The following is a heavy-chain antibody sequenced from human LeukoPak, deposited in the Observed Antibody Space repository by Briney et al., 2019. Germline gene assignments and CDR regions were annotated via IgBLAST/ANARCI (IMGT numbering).Heavy chain of an antibody. CDR2: IYYSGTTNSGST. CDR3: ARGCYGGGSCSNFDY. V-gene: IGHV4-59*01. Sequence: PSETLSLTCTVSGGSIRSDYWSWIRQPPGKGLEWIGYIYYSGTTNSGSTNYNPSLKSRVTISVDTSKNQFSLKLSSVTAADTAVYYCARGCYGGGSCSNFDYWGQGTLVTVSS. CDR1: GGSIRSDY. D-gene: IGHD2-15*01. J-gene: IGHJ4*02.